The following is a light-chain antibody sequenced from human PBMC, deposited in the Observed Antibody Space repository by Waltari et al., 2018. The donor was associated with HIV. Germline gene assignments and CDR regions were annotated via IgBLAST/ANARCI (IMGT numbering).Light chain of an antibody. CDR1: SSNIGAGYA. CDR3: QSYDSSLSGL. V-gene: IGLV1-40*01. J-gene: IGLJ1*01. CDR2: GNS. Sequence: QSVLTQPPSVSAAPGQKVTISCTGSSSNIGAGYAVHWYQQLPGTAPKLLIYGNSNRPSGVPDRFSGSKSGTSASLAITGLQAEDEADYYCQSYDSSLSGLFGTGTKVTVL.